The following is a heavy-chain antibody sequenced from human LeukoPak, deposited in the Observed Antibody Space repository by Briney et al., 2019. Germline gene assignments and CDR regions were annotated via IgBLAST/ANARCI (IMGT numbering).Heavy chain of an antibody. Sequence: PSQTLSLTCTVSGGSISSGSNYWSWIRQPAGKGLEWIGRIYTSGSTNYNPSLKSRVTISVDTSKNQFSLKLSSVTAADTAVYYCARDLDGDYGDVFDYWGQGTLVTVSS. CDR3: ARDLDGDYGDVFDY. CDR2: IYTSGST. J-gene: IGHJ4*02. V-gene: IGHV4-61*02. D-gene: IGHD4-17*01. CDR1: GGSISSGSNY.